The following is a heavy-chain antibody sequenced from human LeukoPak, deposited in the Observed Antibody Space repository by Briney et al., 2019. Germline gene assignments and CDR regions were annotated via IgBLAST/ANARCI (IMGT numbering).Heavy chain of an antibody. J-gene: IGHJ5*02. CDR1: AYTFTGYY. V-gene: IGHV1-2*02. CDR3: ARAKRITMVRGVMSWFDP. CDR2: INPNSGGT. Sequence: ASVKVSCKASAYTFTGYYMHWVRQAPGQGLEWMGWINPNSGGTNYAQKFQGRVTMTRDTSISTAYMELSRLRSDDTAVYYCARAKRITMVRGVMSWFDPWGQGTLVTVSS. D-gene: IGHD3-10*01.